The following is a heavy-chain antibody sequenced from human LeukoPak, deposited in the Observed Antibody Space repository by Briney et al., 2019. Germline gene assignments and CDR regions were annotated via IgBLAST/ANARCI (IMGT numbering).Heavy chain of an antibody. CDR1: GYTFTSHG. D-gene: IGHD3-22*01. V-gene: IGHV1-18*01. CDR3: ARSPPDYYDSTGTDY. J-gene: IGHJ4*02. Sequence: ASVKVSCKASGYTFTSHGISWVRQAPGQGLEWMGWISAYNGNTNYAQKLQGRVTMTTDTSTSTAYMELRSLRSDDTAVYYCARSPPDYYDSTGTDYWGQGTLVTVSS. CDR2: ISAYNGNT.